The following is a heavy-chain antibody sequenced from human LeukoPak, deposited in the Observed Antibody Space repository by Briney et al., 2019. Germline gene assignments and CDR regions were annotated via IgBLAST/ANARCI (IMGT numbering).Heavy chain of an antibody. Sequence: GGSLRLSCAASGFTFSNAWMSWVRQAPGKGLEWVGRIKSKTDGGTTDYAAPVKGGFTISRDDSKNTLYLQMNSLKTEDTAVYYCTTDRRWLQPYFDYWGQGTLVTVSS. V-gene: IGHV3-15*01. CDR1: GFTFSNAW. CDR2: IKSKTDGGTT. D-gene: IGHD5-24*01. J-gene: IGHJ4*02. CDR3: TTDRRWLQPYFDY.